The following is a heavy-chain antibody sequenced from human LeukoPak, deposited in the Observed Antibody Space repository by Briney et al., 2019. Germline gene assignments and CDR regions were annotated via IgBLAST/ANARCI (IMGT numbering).Heavy chain of an antibody. J-gene: IGHJ6*03. V-gene: IGHV3-23*01. CDR1: GFTFSSYA. CDR2: ICGSGGGP. D-gene: IGHD1-1*01. Sequence: PGGSLSLSCAPSGFTFSSYAMSWVRQAPRKGLAWVSAICGSGGGPYYADSVKGRFTFSRDNSKNTLYLPKNSLRAEDTAVYYCAKDGYDYYYYYMDVWGKGTTVTVSS. CDR3: AKDGYDYYYYYMDV.